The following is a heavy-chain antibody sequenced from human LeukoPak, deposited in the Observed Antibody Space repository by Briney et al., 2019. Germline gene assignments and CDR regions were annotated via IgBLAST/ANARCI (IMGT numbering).Heavy chain of an antibody. CDR3: ARDHIAAADTSNFYGLDV. D-gene: IGHD6-13*01. CDR2: ISYDGDYI. CDR1: GFTFSTYS. V-gene: IGHV3-21*01. Sequence: LGGSLRLSCAASGFTFSTYSMNWVRQAPGTGLEWVSSISYDGDYIYYADSVKGRFTVSRDNAKNSLYLQMNSLRAEDTAVYYCARDHIAAADTSNFYGLDVWGQGTTVTVSS. J-gene: IGHJ6*02.